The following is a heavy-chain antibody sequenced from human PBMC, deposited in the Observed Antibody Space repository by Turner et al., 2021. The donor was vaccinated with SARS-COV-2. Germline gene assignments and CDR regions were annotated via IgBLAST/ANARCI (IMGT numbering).Heavy chain of an antibody. J-gene: IGHJ4*02. D-gene: IGHD5-18*01. V-gene: IGHV3-7*01. CDR1: GFIFTTFW. CDR3: ASQLWLRGKFDY. CDR2: IKQDGSEG. Sequence: EVQVVESGGGLVEPGGSLRLSCTASGFIFTTFWVNWVRQAPGKGLEWVANIKQDGSEGRYVDSVKGRFTISRDNAKNSLYLQMNSLRAEDTAVYYCASQLWLRGKFDYWGQGTLVTVSS.